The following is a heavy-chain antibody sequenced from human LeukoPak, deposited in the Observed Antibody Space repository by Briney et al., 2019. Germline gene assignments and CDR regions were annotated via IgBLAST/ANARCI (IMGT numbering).Heavy chain of an antibody. Sequence: SETLSLTCTVSGGSISSYYWSWIRQPPGKGLEWIGYIYYSGSANYNPSLKSRVTISVDTSKNQFSLKLSSVTAADTAVYYCARGIMRGGYYYYYYYMDVWGKGTTVTVSS. CDR2: IYYSGSA. D-gene: IGHD2-15*01. CDR3: ARGIMRGGYYYYYYYMDV. V-gene: IGHV4-59*01. CDR1: GGSISSYY. J-gene: IGHJ6*03.